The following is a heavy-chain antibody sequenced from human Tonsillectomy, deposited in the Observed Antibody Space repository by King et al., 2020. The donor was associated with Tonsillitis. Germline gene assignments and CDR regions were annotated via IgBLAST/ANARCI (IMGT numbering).Heavy chain of an antibody. CDR3: ARVRTGSYDWFDP. D-gene: IGHD1-26*01. CDR1: GFTFSSYW. CDR2: INSDGSTT. Sequence: VQLVESGGALVQPGGSLRLSCAASGFTFSSYWMHWVRQAPGKGLVWVSRINSDGSTTSYADSVKGRLTVSRDNAKNTLYLQMNSLRAVDTAVYYCARVRTGSYDWFDPWGQGTLVTVSS. J-gene: IGHJ5*02. V-gene: IGHV3-74*03.